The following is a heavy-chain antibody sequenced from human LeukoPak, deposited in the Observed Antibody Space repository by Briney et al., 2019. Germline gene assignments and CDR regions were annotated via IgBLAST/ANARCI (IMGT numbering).Heavy chain of an antibody. CDR2: IIPIFGTA. CDR1: GGTFSSYA. V-gene: IGHV1-69*06. CDR3: ASTRHGSSSSSWENPLDYYYYMDV. J-gene: IGHJ6*03. Sequence: ASVKVSCKASGGTFSSYAISWVRQAPGQGLEWMGGIIPIFGTANYAQKFQGRVTITADKSTSTAYMELSSLRSEDTAVYYCASTRHGSSSSSWENPLDYYYYMDVWGKGTTVTVSS. D-gene: IGHD1-26*01.